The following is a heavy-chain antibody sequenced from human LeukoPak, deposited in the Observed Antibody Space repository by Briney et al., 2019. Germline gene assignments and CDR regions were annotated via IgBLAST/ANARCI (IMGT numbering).Heavy chain of an antibody. J-gene: IGHJ3*01. D-gene: IGHD4-17*01. Sequence: GGSLRLSCAASGFTFSNYAMSWVRQAPGRGLEWVSTVILTGVSTYYADSLKGRFTISRDNSKNTLYLQMNSLRAEDTAVYYCARNMTSVTTGGDAFDLWGQGTMVTVSS. V-gene: IGHV3-23*01. CDR1: GFTFSNYA. CDR3: ARNMTSVTTGGDAFDL. CDR2: VILTGVST.